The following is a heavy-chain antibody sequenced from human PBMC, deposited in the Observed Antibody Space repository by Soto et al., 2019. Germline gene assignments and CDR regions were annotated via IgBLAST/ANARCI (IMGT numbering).Heavy chain of an antibody. CDR1: GGSVSSGNYY. CDR3: ARDSVGYDSRDLYYYYGMDV. D-gene: IGHD3-22*01. Sequence: SETLSLTCTVSGGSVSSGNYYWSWIRQPPGKGLEWIGYIDYSGSIKYNPSLESRVTISVETSKNQFSLKLSSVTAADTAVYYCARDSVGYDSRDLYYYYGMDVWGQGTTVTVSS. CDR2: IDYSGSI. J-gene: IGHJ6*02. V-gene: IGHV4-61*01.